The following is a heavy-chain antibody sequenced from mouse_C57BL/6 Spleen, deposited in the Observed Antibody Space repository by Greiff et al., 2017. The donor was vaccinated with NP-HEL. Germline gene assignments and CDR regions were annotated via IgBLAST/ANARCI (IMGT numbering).Heavy chain of an antibody. J-gene: IGHJ1*03. CDR2: ISSGGDYI. Sequence: EVQGVESGEGLVKPGGSLKLSCAASGFTFSSYAMSWVRQTPEKRLEWVAYISSGGDYIYYADTVKGRFTISRDNARNTLYLQMSSLKSEDTAMYYCTRDRGYGSSYVGYFDVWGTGTTVTVSS. CDR3: TRDRGYGSSYVGYFDV. V-gene: IGHV5-9-1*02. D-gene: IGHD1-1*01. CDR1: GFTFSSYA.